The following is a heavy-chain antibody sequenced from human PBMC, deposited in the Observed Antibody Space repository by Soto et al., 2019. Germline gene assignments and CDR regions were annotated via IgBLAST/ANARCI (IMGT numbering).Heavy chain of an antibody. D-gene: IGHD6-13*01. Sequence: EVQLVESGGGLVQSGGSLRLSCAASGFTFSTYALNWVRQAPGKGLEWVSYISSGSRTIYYVDSVKGRFTISRDNAKNSLYLQMNNLRAEDTAVYSCARSGIAAAGTGVDYWGQGTLVTVSS. J-gene: IGHJ4*02. CDR2: ISSGSRTI. CDR1: GFTFSTYA. V-gene: IGHV3-48*01. CDR3: ARSGIAAAGTGVDY.